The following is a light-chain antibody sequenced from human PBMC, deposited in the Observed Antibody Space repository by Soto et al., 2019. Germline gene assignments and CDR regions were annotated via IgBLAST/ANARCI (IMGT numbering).Light chain of an antibody. CDR1: SSNIGNNY. Sequence: QSVLTQPPSVSAAPGQKVTISCSGSSSNIGNNYVSWYQQLPGTAPKLLIYENNKRPSGIPDRFSGSKSGTSATLGITGLQTGDEADYYCGTWDSSLSAGGPYVFGTGTKSPS. J-gene: IGLJ1*01. V-gene: IGLV1-51*02. CDR3: GTWDSSLSAGGPYV. CDR2: ENN.